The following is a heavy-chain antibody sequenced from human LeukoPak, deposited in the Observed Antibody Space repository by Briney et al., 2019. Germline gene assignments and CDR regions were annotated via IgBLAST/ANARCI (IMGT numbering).Heavy chain of an antibody. CDR3: ARDGGSIAVAGTPYAFDI. J-gene: IGHJ3*02. CDR1: GGSISSYY. Sequence: ETLSLTCTVSGGSISSYYWRWIRQPPGKGLEWIGYIYYSGSTNYNPSLKSRVTISVDTSKNQFSLKLSSVTAADTAVYYCARDGGSIAVAGTPYAFDIWGQGTMVTVSS. D-gene: IGHD6-19*01. CDR2: IYYSGST. V-gene: IGHV4-59*01.